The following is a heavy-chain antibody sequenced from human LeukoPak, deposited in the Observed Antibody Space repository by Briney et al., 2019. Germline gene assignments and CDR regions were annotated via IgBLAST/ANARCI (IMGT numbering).Heavy chain of an antibody. CDR3: ASSMVRGVKKDYYYYYMDV. CDR1: GGSISSYY. J-gene: IGHJ6*03. Sequence: SETLSLTCTVSGGSISSYYWSWIRQPPGKGLEWIGYIYYSGSTNYNPSLKSRVTISVDTSKNQFSLKLSSVTAPDTAVYYCASSMVRGVKKDYYYYYMDVWGKGTTVTVSS. V-gene: IGHV4-59*01. D-gene: IGHD3-10*01. CDR2: IYYSGST.